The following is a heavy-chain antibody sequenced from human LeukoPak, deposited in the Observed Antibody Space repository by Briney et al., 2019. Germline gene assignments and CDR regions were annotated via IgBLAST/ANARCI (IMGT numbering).Heavy chain of an antibody. Sequence: GGSLRLSCAASGFTFSSYAMHWVRQAPGKGLEWVAVISYDGSNKYYADSVKGRFTISRDNSKNTLYLQMNSLRAEDTAVYYCARVGSIAAQDYWGQGTLVTVSS. V-gene: IGHV3-30-3*01. CDR2: ISYDGSNK. CDR1: GFTFSSYA. CDR3: ARVGSIAAQDY. D-gene: IGHD6-13*01. J-gene: IGHJ4*02.